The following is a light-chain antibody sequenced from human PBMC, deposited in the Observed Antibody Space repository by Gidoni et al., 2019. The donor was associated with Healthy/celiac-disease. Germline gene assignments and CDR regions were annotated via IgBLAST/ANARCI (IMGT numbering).Light chain of an antibody. Sequence: IPMTQSPSSLSAYVGDRVTITCRASQSISSSLNWYQQKPGKAHKLLIYAASSLQSGVPSRFSGSGSGTDFTLNISSLQPEDFATYYCQQSYSTLETFGQGTKVEIK. V-gene: IGKV1-39*01. CDR1: QSISSS. J-gene: IGKJ1*01. CDR2: AAS. CDR3: QQSYSTLET.